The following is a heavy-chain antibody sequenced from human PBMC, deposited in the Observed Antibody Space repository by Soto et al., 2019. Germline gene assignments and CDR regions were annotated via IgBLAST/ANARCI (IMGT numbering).Heavy chain of an antibody. Sequence: QVQLVQSGAEAKKPGASVKVSCKGSGYTFTSYDINWVRQATGQGLEWMGWMNPNSGNTGYAQKFQGRGTMTRNTSISTAYMELSSLISAETAVYYCAREKTDYGMDVWGQGTTVTVSS. J-gene: IGHJ6*02. CDR2: MNPNSGNT. CDR3: AREKTDYGMDV. CDR1: GYTFTSYD. V-gene: IGHV1-8*01.